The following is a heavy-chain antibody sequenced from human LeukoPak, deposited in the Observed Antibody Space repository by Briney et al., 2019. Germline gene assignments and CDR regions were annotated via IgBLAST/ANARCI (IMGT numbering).Heavy chain of an antibody. CDR3: ARYRAFDI. Sequence: PSETLSLTRTVSGGSISGYYWSWIRQPPGEGLEWIGYINSGNTNYNPSLKSRVTISVDTSTNQFSLKLTSVTAADTAVYYCARYRAFDIWGRGTLVTVSS. CDR2: INSGNT. J-gene: IGHJ3*02. CDR1: GGSISGYY. V-gene: IGHV4-59*01.